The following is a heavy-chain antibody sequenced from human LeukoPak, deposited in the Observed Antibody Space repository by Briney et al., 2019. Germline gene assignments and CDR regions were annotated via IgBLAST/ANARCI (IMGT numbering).Heavy chain of an antibody. Sequence: GASVKVSCKASGGTFSSYAISWVRQASGQGLEWMGGIIPIFGTANYAQKFQGRVTITADKSTSTAYMELSSLRSEDTAVYYCAREISSSWYYYYYYMDVWGKGTTVTVSS. CDR3: AREISSSWYYYYYYMDV. D-gene: IGHD6-13*01. V-gene: IGHV1-69*06. J-gene: IGHJ6*03. CDR2: IIPIFGTA. CDR1: GGTFSSYA.